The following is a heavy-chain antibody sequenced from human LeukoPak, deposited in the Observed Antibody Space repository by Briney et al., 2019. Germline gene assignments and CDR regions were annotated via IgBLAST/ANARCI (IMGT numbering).Heavy chain of an antibody. V-gene: IGHV4-59*01. CDR2: IYYSGTT. CDR3: ARNHGGWFDS. D-gene: IGHD4-23*01. Sequence: SETLSLTCTVSGGSISNFYWSWIRQPPGKGLEWIGYIYYSGTTKYNPSLKSRVTISVDTSKNQFSLKLNSVTAADTAVYYCARNHGGWFDSWGQGTLVTVSS. CDR1: GGSISNFY. J-gene: IGHJ5*01.